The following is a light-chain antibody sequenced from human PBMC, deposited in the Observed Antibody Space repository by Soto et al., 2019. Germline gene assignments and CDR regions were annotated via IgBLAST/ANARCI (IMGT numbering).Light chain of an antibody. V-gene: IGKV1-5*03. CDR3: QQYNTYSFT. CDR1: QSISRS. J-gene: IGKJ2*01. Sequence: DIQMTQSPSTLSASVGDRVTITCRASQSISRSLAWYQQKPGKAPKLLIYKASTLESGVPSRFSGSGSGTEFTLTISSLQPDDFATYFCQQYNTYSFTFGQATKLEIK. CDR2: KAS.